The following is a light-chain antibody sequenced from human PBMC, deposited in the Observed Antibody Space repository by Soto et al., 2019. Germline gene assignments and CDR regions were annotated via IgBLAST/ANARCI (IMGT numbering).Light chain of an antibody. CDR3: QQYNNWLWT. V-gene: IGKV3-15*01. CDR2: GAS. Sequence: ERVMTQSPATLSVSPGERATLSCRASQSVSSNLAWYQQKPGQAPRLLIYGASTRATGTPARFSGSGSGTEFTLTISSLQSEDFAVYYCQQYNNWLWTFGQGTKVDIK. J-gene: IGKJ1*01. CDR1: QSVSSN.